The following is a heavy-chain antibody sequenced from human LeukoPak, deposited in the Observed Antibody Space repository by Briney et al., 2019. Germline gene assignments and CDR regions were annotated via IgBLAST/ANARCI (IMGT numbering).Heavy chain of an antibody. J-gene: IGHJ2*01. Sequence: PSETLSLTCGVSGYSITSGYYWAWIRQPPGKGLEWIGRIYSSGSTNYNPSLKSRVTMSVDTSKNQFSLKLSSVTAADTAVYYCARQGSGWYLDLWGRGTLVTVSS. V-gene: IGHV4-38-2*01. D-gene: IGHD3-10*01. CDR2: IYSSGST. CDR1: GYSITSGYY. CDR3: ARQGSGWYLDL.